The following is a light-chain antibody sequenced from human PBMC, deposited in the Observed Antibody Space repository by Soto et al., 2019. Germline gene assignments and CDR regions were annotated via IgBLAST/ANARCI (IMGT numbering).Light chain of an antibody. J-gene: IGKJ3*01. CDR2: GAS. CDR3: QQYNNWPIT. Sequence: EIAMTQSPATLSVSPGERATLSCRASQSVSSNLPWYQQKPGQAPRLLIYGASTRDTGIPARFSGSGSGTEFTVTFSSLRSVDFAVYYCQQYNNWPITFGPGTKVYI. V-gene: IGKV3-15*01. CDR1: QSVSSN.